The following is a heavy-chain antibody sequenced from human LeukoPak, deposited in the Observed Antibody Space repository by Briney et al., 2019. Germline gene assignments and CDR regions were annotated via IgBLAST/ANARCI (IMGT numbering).Heavy chain of an antibody. CDR2: ISAYNGNT. Sequence: ASVKVSCKASGYTFTSYGIRWVRQAPGQGLEWMGWISAYNGNTNYAQKLQGRVTMTTDTSTSTAYMELRSLRSDDTAVYYCARVFLTKGGYYYGMDVWGQGTTVTVSS. CDR3: ARVFLTKGGYYYGMDV. V-gene: IGHV1-18*01. J-gene: IGHJ6*02. D-gene: IGHD3-9*01. CDR1: GYTFTSYG.